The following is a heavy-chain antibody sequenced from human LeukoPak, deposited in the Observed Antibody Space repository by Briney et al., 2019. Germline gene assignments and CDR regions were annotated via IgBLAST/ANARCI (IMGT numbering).Heavy chain of an antibody. CDR2: FDSEDGET. CDR3: ATSVAAAGFLTY. J-gene: IGHJ4*02. D-gene: IGHD6-13*01. CDR1: GYTLTELS. V-gene: IGHV1-24*01. Sequence: GASVKVSCKVSGYTLTELSMHWVRQAPGKGLEWMGGFDSEDGETIYAQKFQGRVTMTEDTSTDTAYMELSSLRSEDTAVYYCATSVAAAGFLTYWGQGTLVTVSS.